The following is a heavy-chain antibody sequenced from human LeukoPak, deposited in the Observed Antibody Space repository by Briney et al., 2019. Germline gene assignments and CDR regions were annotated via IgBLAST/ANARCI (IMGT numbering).Heavy chain of an antibody. V-gene: IGHV5-51*01. CDR2: IYPGDSDT. D-gene: IGHD5-18*01. CDR3: ARQRGYSYGPSYYFDY. Sequence: GESLKISCKGSGYSFTSYWIGWVRQMPGKGLEWMGIIYPGDSDTRYSPSFQGQVTISADKSISTAYPQWSSPKASDTAMYYCARQRGYSYGPSYYFDYWGQGTLVTVSS. CDR1: GYSFTSYW. J-gene: IGHJ4*02.